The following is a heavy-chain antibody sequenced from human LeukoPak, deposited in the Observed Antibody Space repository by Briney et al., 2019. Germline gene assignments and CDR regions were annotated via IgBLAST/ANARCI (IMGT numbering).Heavy chain of an antibody. J-gene: IGHJ2*01. CDR1: GGSISSYY. D-gene: IGHD6-13*01. CDR3: ARVEGAATNWYFDL. V-gene: IGHV4-59*01. CDR2: IYYSGST. Sequence: PSETLSLTCTVSGGSISSYYWSWVRQPPGKGLERVGYIYYSGSTNYNPSLKRRVTISVDTSKNQFSLKLSSVTAADTAVYYCARVEGAATNWYFDLWGRGTLVTVSS.